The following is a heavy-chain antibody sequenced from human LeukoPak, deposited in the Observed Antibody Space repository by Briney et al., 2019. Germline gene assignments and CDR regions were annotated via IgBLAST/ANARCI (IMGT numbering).Heavy chain of an antibody. Sequence: GGSLRLSCAASGFTYSSYAMSWVRLAPGKGLEWVSTISSSGDSTFYAVSVKGRFTISRDNSKSTLSLQMNSLRAEDTAVYYCAKASGTHFGNYFDYWGQGTLVTVSS. J-gene: IGHJ4*02. V-gene: IGHV3-23*01. CDR3: AKASGTHFGNYFDY. CDR1: GFTYSSYA. CDR2: ISSSGDST. D-gene: IGHD3-10*01.